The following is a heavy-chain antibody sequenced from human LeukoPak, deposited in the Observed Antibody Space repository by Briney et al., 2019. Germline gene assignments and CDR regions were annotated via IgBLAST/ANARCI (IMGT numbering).Heavy chain of an antibody. V-gene: IGHV5-51*01. CDR1: GYSFTSYW. D-gene: IGHD2-15*01. CDR3: ASPLYCSGGSCYHKNYYGMDV. J-gene: IGHJ6*02. CDR2: IYPGDSDT. Sequence: GESLKISCKGSGYSFTSYWIGWVRQMPGKGLEWMGIIYPGDSDTRYSPSFQGQVTISADKSISTAYLQWSSLKASDTAMYYCASPLYCSGGSCYHKNYYGMDVWGQGTTVTVSS.